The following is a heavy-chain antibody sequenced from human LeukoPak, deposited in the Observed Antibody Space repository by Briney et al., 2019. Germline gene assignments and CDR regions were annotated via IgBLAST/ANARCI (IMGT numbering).Heavy chain of an antibody. CDR3: ARGWFGLRSYRGFDY. CDR2: IYTSGST. D-gene: IGHD3-10*01. CDR1: GGSISSGSYY. Sequence: PSQTLSLTCTVSGGSISSGSYYWSWIRQPAGKGLEWIGRIYTSGSTNYNPSLKSRVTISVDTSKNQFSLKLSSVTAADTAVYYCARGWFGLRSYRGFDYWGQGTLVTVSS. V-gene: IGHV4-61*02. J-gene: IGHJ4*02.